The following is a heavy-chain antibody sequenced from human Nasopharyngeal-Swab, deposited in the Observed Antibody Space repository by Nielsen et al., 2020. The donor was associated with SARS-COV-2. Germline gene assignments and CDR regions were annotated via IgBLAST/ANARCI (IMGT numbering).Heavy chain of an antibody. CDR3: AGGRGLRHYHYYYGMDV. V-gene: IGHV4-34*01. Sequence: SETLSLTCAVYGGSFSGYYWSWIRQPPGKGLEWIGEINHSGSTNYNPSLKSRVTISVDTSKNQFSLKLSSVTAADTAVYYCAGGRGLRHYHYYYGMDVWGQGTTVTVSS. D-gene: IGHD3-3*01. CDR1: GGSFSGYY. CDR2: INHSGST. J-gene: IGHJ6*02.